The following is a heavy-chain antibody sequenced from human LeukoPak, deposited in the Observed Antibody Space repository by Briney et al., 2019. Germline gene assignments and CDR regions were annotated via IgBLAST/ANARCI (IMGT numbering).Heavy chain of an antibody. V-gene: IGHV4-31*03. CDR1: GGSVSSGSYY. J-gene: IGHJ4*02. CDR3: ARTRQWLVRVFDY. D-gene: IGHD6-19*01. Sequence: PSETLSLTCTVSGGSVSSGSYYWSWIRQHPGKGLEWIGYIYYSGSTYYNPSLKSRVTISVDTSKNQFSLKLSSVTAADTAVYYCARTRQWLVRVFDYWGQGTLVTVSS. CDR2: IYYSGST.